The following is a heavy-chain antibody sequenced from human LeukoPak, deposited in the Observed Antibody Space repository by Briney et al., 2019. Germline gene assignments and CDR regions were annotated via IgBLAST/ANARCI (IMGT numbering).Heavy chain of an antibody. CDR3: ASPRSSYRYTYDY. V-gene: IGHV4-4*09. Sequence: SETLTLTCAVSAASISNYYWSWIRQAPGKGLEWIAYISTSGSTNYNPSLKSRVSISLDTTDNRFSLNLNFVTAADTALYYCASPRSSYRYTYDYWGRGALVTVSS. J-gene: IGHJ4*02. D-gene: IGHD3-16*02. CDR2: ISTSGST. CDR1: AASISNYY.